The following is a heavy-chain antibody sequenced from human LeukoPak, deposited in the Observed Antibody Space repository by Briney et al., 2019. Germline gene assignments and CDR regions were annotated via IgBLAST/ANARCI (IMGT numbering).Heavy chain of an antibody. CDR2: ISYDGSNK. CDR1: GFTFSSYA. Sequence: GGSLRLSCAASGFTFSSYAMHWVRQAPGKRLEWVAVISYDGSNKYYADSVKGRFTISRDNSKNTLYLQMNSLRAEDTAVYYCARGDAVDCSSTSCYDYYYYGMDVWGQGTTVTVSS. J-gene: IGHJ6*02. CDR3: ARGDAVDCSSTSCYDYYYYGMDV. D-gene: IGHD2-2*01. V-gene: IGHV3-30*01.